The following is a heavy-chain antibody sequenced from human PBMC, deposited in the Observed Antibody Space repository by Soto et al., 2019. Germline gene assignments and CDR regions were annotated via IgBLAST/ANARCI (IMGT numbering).Heavy chain of an antibody. CDR1: GFTFSSYW. J-gene: IGHJ6*03. V-gene: IGHV3-7*01. CDR2: IKQDGSEK. Sequence: GALRLSCAASGFTFSSYWMSWVRQAPGKGLEWVANIKQDGSEKYYVDSVKGRFTISRDNAKNSLYLQMNSLRAEDTAVYYCARGATTVDYYYYYMDVWGKGTTVTVSS. CDR3: ARGATTVDYYYYYMDV. D-gene: IGHD4-17*01.